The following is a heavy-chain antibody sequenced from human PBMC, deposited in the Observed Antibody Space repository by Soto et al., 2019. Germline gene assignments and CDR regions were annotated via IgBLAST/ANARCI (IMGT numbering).Heavy chain of an antibody. CDR2: ISVYNGNT. J-gene: IGHJ6*03. CDR3: ARSPNYYYYMDV. CDR1: GYTFSTNG. V-gene: IGHV1-18*01. Sequence: QVQLVQSGAEVKKPGASVKVSCKASGYTFSTNGISWVRQAPGQGLEWMGWISVYNGNTKYAQKLQGRVTMTADTSTSTAYMELRSLRSDDTAVYYCARSPNYYYYMDVWGKGTTVTVSS.